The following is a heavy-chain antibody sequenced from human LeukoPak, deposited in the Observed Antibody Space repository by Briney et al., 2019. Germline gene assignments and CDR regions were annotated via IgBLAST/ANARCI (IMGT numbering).Heavy chain of an antibody. CDR2: IRRDGSDK. V-gene: IGHV3-30*02. J-gene: IGHJ4*02. CDR1: GFTFSTYG. CDR3: ANEWLHVSGSYKANN. Sequence: PGGSLTLFCAACGFTFSTYGVHWVRQARGKGREWVAFIRRDGSDKYHADSVKGRFTISRDNSKNTLYLQMNSLRTEDTAVYYCANEWLHVSGSYKANNWGQGTLVTVSS. D-gene: IGHD3-10*01.